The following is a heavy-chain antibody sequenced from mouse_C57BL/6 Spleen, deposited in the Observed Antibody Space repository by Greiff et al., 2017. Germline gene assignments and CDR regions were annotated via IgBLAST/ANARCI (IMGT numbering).Heavy chain of an antibody. V-gene: IGHV1-81*01. Sequence: VKLQESGAELVRPGASVKLSCKASGYTFTSYGISWVKQRTGQGLEWIGGIYPRSGNTYYNEKFKGKATLTVAKSSSTAYMELSSLTSEDSAVXCCARGDGSYYFDYWGQGTTLTVSS. CDR2: IYPRSGNT. J-gene: IGHJ2*01. CDR1: GYTFTSYG. CDR3: ARGDGSYYFDY. D-gene: IGHD1-1*01.